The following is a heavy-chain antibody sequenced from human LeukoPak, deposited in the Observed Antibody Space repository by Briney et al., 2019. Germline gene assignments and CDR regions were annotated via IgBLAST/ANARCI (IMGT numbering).Heavy chain of an antibody. V-gene: IGHV4-59*01. CDR2: IYYSGSP. D-gene: IGHD1-1*01. CDR1: GGSINSYY. Sequence: PSETLSLTCTVSGGSINSYYWNWIRQPPGKGLELIGYIYYSGSPTYNPSLKSRVTISVDTSKNQFSLQLSSVTAADTAVYYCAGDIMSTALDAFDVWGQGTMVTVSS. CDR3: AGDIMSTALDAFDV. J-gene: IGHJ3*01.